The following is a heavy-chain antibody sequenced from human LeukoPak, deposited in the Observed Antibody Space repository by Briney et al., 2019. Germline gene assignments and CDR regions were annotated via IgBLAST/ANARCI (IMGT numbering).Heavy chain of an antibody. V-gene: IGHV1-18*01. D-gene: IGHD6-6*01. Sequence: ASVKVSCKASGYTFTSYGISWVRQAPGQGLEWMGWISAYNGNTNYAQKLQGRVTMTTDTSTSTAYMELRSLRSDDTAVYYCAVLAARPTPFDYWGQGTLVTVSS. CDR3: AVLAARPTPFDY. J-gene: IGHJ4*02. CDR2: ISAYNGNT. CDR1: GYTFTSYG.